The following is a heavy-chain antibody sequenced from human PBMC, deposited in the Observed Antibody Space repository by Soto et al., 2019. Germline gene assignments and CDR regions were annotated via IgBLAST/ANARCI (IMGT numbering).Heavy chain of an antibody. D-gene: IGHD3-22*01. CDR2: IYPGYSDT. CDR1: GYSFTTYW. Sequence: PGESLKISCKGYGYSFTTYWIGWVRQMPGKGLEWMGIIYPGYSDTRYSPSFQGQVTISADKSISAAYLQWSSLKASDTAMYYCAVWYYSDSSGYKGYYFDYWGQGTLVTVSS. CDR3: AVWYYSDSSGYKGYYFDY. J-gene: IGHJ4*02. V-gene: IGHV5-51*01.